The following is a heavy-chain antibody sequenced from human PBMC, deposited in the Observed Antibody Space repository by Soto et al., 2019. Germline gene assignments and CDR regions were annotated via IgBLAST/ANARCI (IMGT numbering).Heavy chain of an antibody. CDR1: GFTFRGDA. J-gene: IGHJ4*02. CDR3: ARSETTYNWND. Sequence: XVSLRLFFAASGFTFRGDAMSWVGQAPGKGLEWVSSISGSGEMTHYAESVKGRFTISRDNSKNTLYLQMESLRAEDTALYYCARSETTYNWNDWGQGTLVTVSS. CDR2: ISGSGEMT. D-gene: IGHD1-1*01. V-gene: IGHV3-23*01.